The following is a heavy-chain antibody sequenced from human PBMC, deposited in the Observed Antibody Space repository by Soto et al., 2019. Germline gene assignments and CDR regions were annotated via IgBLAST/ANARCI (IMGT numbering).Heavy chain of an antibody. J-gene: IGHJ4*03. CDR1: GDTFTAFW. V-gene: IGHV5-51*01. Sequence: GEALKISCKGSGDTFTAFWIGWLRQMPGKGLEWMGIIWPGDSDTRYSPSFQGQGSISVDKCISTAYLQWGSLKASDTAIQYCATRQRSGYFGPWGQGTLVTVTS. D-gene: IGHD2-2*01. CDR2: IWPGDSDT. CDR3: ATRQRSGYFGP.